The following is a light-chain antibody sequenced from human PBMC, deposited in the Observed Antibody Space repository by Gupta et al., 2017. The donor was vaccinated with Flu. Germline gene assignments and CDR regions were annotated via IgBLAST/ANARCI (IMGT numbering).Light chain of an antibody. CDR3: SSYTSSSTLE. J-gene: IGLJ3*02. Sequence: TSSDVGGYNYVSWYQQHPGKAPKLMIYDVSNRPSVVSNRFSGSKSGNTASLTISGLQAEDEADYYCSSYTSSSTLEFGGGTKLTVL. V-gene: IGLV2-14*04. CDR1: SSDVGGYNY. CDR2: DVS.